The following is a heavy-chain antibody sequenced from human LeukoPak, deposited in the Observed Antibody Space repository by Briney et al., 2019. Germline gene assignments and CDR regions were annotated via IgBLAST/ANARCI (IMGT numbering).Heavy chain of an antibody. Sequence: SETLSLTCTVSGGSISSYSWSWIRQPPGKGLEWIGYIYHSGSTYYNPSLKSRVTISVDRSKNQFSLKLSSVTAADTAVYYCAGATSHDYGMDVWGQGTTVTVSS. CDR2: IYHSGST. CDR3: AGATSHDYGMDV. J-gene: IGHJ6*02. D-gene: IGHD2-2*01. CDR1: GGSISSYS. V-gene: IGHV4-30-2*01.